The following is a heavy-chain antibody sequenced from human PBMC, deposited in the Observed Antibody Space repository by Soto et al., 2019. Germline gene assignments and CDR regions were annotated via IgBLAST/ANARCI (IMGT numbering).Heavy chain of an antibody. CDR3: ARDFWAAGTGAFDV. CDR2: IYDSGST. D-gene: IGHD6-19*01. Sequence: SETLSLTCTVSGDSISSFYWSWIRQAPGKGLEWIAYIYDSGSTNYNPSLKSRVTISLDTSKNQFSLKLTSVTAADTAMYYCARDFWAAGTGAFDVWGQGTMVTVSS. V-gene: IGHV4-59*01. CDR1: GDSISSFY. J-gene: IGHJ3*01.